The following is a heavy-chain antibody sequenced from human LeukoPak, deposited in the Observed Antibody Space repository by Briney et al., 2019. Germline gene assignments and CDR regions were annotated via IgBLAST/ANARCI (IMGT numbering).Heavy chain of an antibody. CDR3: ARAAGGGYSYGQRVVDY. CDR1: GYTFTSYA. D-gene: IGHD5-18*01. J-gene: IGHJ4*02. Sequence: ASVKVSCKASGYTFTSYAMNWVRQAPGQGLEWMGWINTNTGNPTYAQGFTGRFVFSLDTSVSTAYLQISSLKAEDTAVYYCARAAGGGYSYGQRVVDYWGQGTLVTVSS. V-gene: IGHV7-4-1*02. CDR2: INTNTGNP.